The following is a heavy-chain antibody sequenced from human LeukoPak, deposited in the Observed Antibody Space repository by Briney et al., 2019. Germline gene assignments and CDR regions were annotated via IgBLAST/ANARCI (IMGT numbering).Heavy chain of an antibody. CDR2: ISGSGDST. CDR3: AKSSSSNCYSPHDY. J-gene: IGHJ4*03. CDR1: GLTYSSFA. V-gene: IGHV3-23*01. D-gene: IGHD2-2*01. Sequence: GGSLRLSCTASGLTYSSFAMSWVRQAPGKGLEWVSVISGSGDSTYYAGSVKGRFTISRDNSKNTLYLQMNSLRAEDTAIYYCAKSSSSNCYSPHDYWGQGTTVTVSS.